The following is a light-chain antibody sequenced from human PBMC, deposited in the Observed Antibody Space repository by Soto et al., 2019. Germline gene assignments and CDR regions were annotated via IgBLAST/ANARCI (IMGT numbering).Light chain of an antibody. CDR1: QNVNSN. J-gene: IGKJ5*01. CDR3: QQYHNWPIT. V-gene: IGKV3-15*01. CDR2: GAS. Sequence: EIVMTQSPASLSVSPGERATLSCRASQNVNSNLAWYQQKRGQAPRLLIYGASTRATGIPARFSGSGSGTEFTLTISSLQSEDFAVYYCQQYHNWPITFGQGTRLEIK.